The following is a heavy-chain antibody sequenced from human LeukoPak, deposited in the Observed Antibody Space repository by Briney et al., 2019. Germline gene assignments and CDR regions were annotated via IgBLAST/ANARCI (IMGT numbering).Heavy chain of an antibody. CDR3: ARDRSAYDYDKRWFYYYMDV. V-gene: IGHV4-4*07. CDR2: IYTSGST. D-gene: IGHD5-12*01. Sequence: GSLRLSCAASGFTFSSYAMSWIRQPPGKGLEWIGRIYTSGSTNYNPSLKSRVTMSVDTSKNQFSLKLSSVTAADTAVYYCARDRSAYDYDKRWFYYYMDVWGKGTTVTISS. CDR1: GFTFSSYA. J-gene: IGHJ6*03.